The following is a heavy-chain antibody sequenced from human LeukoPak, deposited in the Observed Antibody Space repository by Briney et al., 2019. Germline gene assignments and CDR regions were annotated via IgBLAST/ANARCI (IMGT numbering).Heavy chain of an antibody. CDR2: INQHGGDI. Sequence: PGGSLRLSCEASGFTFSTSTMHWVRQAPGKGLEWVANINQHGGDIQYVDSVKRRFTISRDNGKNSLYLQMNSLRAEDTAVYYCAKDYGYSYGYGYFDYWGQGTLVTVSS. J-gene: IGHJ4*02. V-gene: IGHV3-7*01. CDR3: AKDYGYSYGYGYFDY. CDR1: GFTFSTST. D-gene: IGHD5-18*01.